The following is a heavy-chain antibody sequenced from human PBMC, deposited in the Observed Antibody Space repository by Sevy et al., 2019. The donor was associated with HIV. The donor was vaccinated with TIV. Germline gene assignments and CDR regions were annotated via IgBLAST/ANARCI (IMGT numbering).Heavy chain of an antibody. CDR2: ISGSGVST. Sequence: GGSLRLSCAASRFTLRGYAMSWVRQAPGKGLEWVSAISGSGVSTYYADSVKGRFTISRDNSKNTLYLQMNSLRAEDTAVYYCAKDVRYDSSGYFDYWGQGILVTVSS. J-gene: IGHJ4*02. CDR3: AKDVRYDSSGYFDY. CDR1: RFTLRGYA. V-gene: IGHV3-23*01. D-gene: IGHD3-22*01.